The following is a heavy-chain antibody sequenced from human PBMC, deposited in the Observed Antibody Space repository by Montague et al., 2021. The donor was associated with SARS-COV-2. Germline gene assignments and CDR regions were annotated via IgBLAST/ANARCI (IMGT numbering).Heavy chain of an antibody. D-gene: IGHD3-16*01. Sequence: SLRLSCAASGFTFSSYAMHWVRQAPGKGLEWVAVISYDGSNKYYADSVKGRFTNSRDNSKNTLYLQMNSLRAEDTAVYYCARDRDDYIWGSYENFDYWSQGTLVTVSS. CDR2: ISYDGSNK. CDR3: ARDRDDYIWGSYENFDY. J-gene: IGHJ4*02. CDR1: GFTFSSYA. V-gene: IGHV3-30*04.